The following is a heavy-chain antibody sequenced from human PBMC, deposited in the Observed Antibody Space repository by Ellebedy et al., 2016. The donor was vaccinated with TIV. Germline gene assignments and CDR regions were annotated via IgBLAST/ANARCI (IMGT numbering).Heavy chain of an antibody. CDR1: GFTFSNTW. V-gene: IGHV3-15*01. D-gene: IGHD2/OR15-2a*01. CDR2: IKSKTDGGTT. CDR3: TTGIRLSDY. J-gene: IGHJ4*02. Sequence: GESLKISCAASGFTFSNTWMSWVRQAPGKGLEWVGRIKSKTDGGTTDYAAPVKGRFTISRDDSKDTLYLQMDSLKTEDTAVYYCTTGIRLSDYWGQGTLVTVSS.